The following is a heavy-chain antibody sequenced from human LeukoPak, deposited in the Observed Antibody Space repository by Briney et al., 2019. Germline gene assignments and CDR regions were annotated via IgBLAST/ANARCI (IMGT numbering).Heavy chain of an antibody. V-gene: IGHV3-74*01. CDR2: INSDGSST. Sequence: GGSLRLSCAASGFTFNIYWIHWVRQVPGKGLVWVSRINSDGSSTTYADSVKGRFTISRDNAENTVYLQMNSLTAEDTSIYYCTRHVVVAATDAFDIWGQGTMVTVSS. CDR1: GFTFNIYW. J-gene: IGHJ3*02. CDR3: TRHVVVAATDAFDI. D-gene: IGHD2-15*01.